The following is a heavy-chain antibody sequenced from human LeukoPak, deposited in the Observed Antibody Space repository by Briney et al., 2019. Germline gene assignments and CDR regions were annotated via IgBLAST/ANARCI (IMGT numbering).Heavy chain of an antibody. Sequence: PGGSLGLSCAASGFTFSSYAMSWVRQAPGKGLEWVSAISGSGGSTYYADSVKGRFTISRDNSKNTLYLQMNSLRAEDTAVYYCAIDIRGSGGSCYDHWGQGTVVTVSS. V-gene: IGHV3-23*01. CDR1: GFTFSSYA. D-gene: IGHD2-15*01. CDR2: ISGSGGST. CDR3: AIDIRGSGGSCYDH. J-gene: IGHJ5*02.